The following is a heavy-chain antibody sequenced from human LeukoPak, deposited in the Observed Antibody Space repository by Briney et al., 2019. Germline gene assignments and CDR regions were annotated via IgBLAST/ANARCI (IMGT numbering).Heavy chain of an antibody. CDR3: ARFSAFQYCSGGSCFTDDY. Sequence: SETLSLTCTVSGGSISSSSYYWGWIRQPPGKGLEWIGSIYYSGSTYYNPSLKSRVTKSVDTSKNQFSLKLSSVTAADTAVYYCARFSAFQYCSGGSCFTDDYWGQGTLVTVSS. J-gene: IGHJ4*02. V-gene: IGHV4-39*01. CDR2: IYYSGST. CDR1: GGSISSSSYY. D-gene: IGHD2-15*01.